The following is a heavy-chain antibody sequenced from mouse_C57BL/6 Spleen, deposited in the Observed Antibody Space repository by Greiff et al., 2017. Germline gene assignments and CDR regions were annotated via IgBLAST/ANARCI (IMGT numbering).Heavy chain of an antibody. CDR3: ARSVTKSAMDY. CDR1: GYTFTSSW. CDR2: IDPSDSYT. D-gene: IGHD2-12*01. Sequence: QVQLQQPGAELVKPGASVKLSCKASGYTFTSSWMQWVKQRPGQGLEWIGEIDPSDSYTNYNQKFKGQATLTVDTSSSTAYMQLSSLTSEDSAVYYCARSVTKSAMDYWGQGTSVTVSS. J-gene: IGHJ4*01. V-gene: IGHV1-50*01.